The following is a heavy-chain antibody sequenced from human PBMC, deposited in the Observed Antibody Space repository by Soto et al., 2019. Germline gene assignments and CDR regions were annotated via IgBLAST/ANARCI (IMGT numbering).Heavy chain of an antibody. CDR3: ARDESGSALDSTEYLQH. V-gene: IGHV3-7*01. Sequence: EVQLVESGGGLAQPGGSLRLSCAASGFTFTNYWMHWVRQAPRKGLEWVANINQDGSDKKYVDSVKGRFTISRDNAKNSLYLQMNSLRADDTAIYYCARDESGSALDSTEYLQHWGQGTLVTVSS. CDR2: INQDGSDK. J-gene: IGHJ1*01. D-gene: IGHD5-12*01. CDR1: GFTFTNYW.